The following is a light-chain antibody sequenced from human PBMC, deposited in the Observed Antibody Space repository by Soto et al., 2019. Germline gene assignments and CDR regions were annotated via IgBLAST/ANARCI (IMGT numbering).Light chain of an antibody. Sequence: DVVLTQSPLSLPVTLGQPASISCRSSESPRNSAGDTYLLWFQQRPGQYPRRLIYKVSNRDSGVPDRFSGSGSDTDFTLTISRVEAEDVGVYYCMQGTHWPPYTFGQGTKLEIK. CDR3: MQGTHWPPYT. J-gene: IGKJ2*01. CDR2: KVS. CDR1: ESPRNSAGDTY. V-gene: IGKV2-30*01.